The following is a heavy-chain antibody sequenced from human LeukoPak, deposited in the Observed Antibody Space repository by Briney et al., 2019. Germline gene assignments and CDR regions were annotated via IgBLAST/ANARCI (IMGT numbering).Heavy chain of an antibody. CDR3: AKDLGYDSSGYSISFDY. CDR2: ISGSGGST. J-gene: IGHJ4*02. CDR1: GFLFNDFA. Sequence: PGRSLRLSCRGSGFLFNDFAISWVRQAPGKGLEWVSSISGSGGSTYYADSVKGRFTISRDNSKNTLYLQMNSLRAEDTAVYYCAKDLGYDSSGYSISFDYWGQGTLVTVSS. V-gene: IGHV3-23*01. D-gene: IGHD3-22*01.